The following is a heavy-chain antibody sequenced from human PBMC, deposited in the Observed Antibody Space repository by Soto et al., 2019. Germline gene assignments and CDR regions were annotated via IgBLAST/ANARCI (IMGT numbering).Heavy chain of an antibody. V-gene: IGHV4-31*03. CDR1: GGFISSGGSY. CDR2: IYYSGST. Sequence: PSETLSLTCTVSGGFISSGGSYWSWIRQHPGKSLEWIGYIYYSGSTYYNPSLKSRVTISVGTSKNQFSLKLSSVTAADTAVYYCARGIQLWPRAEIAQPLMDVWGQGTTVTVSS. D-gene: IGHD5-18*01. J-gene: IGHJ6*02. CDR3: ARGIQLWPRAEIAQPLMDV.